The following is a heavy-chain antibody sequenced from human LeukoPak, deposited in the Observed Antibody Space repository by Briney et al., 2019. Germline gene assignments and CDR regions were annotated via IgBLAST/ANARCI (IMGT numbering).Heavy chain of an antibody. V-gene: IGHV3-33*01. CDR1: GFTFSSYD. CDR2: IWYDGSNK. Sequence: GGSLRLSCAASGFTFSSYDMHWVRQAPGKGLEWVALIWYDGSNKNYADSVKGRFTISRDNSKNTLFLQMNSLRAEATAVYYCGRDDGLTFYYWGQGTLVTVSS. CDR3: GRDDGLTFYY. D-gene: IGHD6-19*01. J-gene: IGHJ4*02.